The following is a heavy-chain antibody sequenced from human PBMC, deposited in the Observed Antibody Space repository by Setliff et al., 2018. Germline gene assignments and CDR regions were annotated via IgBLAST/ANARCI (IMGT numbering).Heavy chain of an antibody. CDR2: LYSSGST. Sequence: SETLSLTCTVSGGSISSGPYYWNWFRQPAGKVLEWIGRLYSSGSTNYNPSLKSRVTISVDTSKNQFSLKLSSVTAADTAVYYCASTDGGGGYYFDYLGQGTLVTVSS. J-gene: IGHJ4*02. V-gene: IGHV4-61*02. CDR1: GGSISSGPYY. CDR3: ASTDGGGGYYFDY. D-gene: IGHD3-16*01.